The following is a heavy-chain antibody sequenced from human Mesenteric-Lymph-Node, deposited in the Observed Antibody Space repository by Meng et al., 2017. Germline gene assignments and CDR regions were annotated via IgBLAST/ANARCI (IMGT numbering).Heavy chain of an antibody. CDR1: GYSISSGYY. CDR3: ARDCSSTSCSDAFDI. J-gene: IGHJ3*02. CDR2: IYHSGST. Sequence: SETLSLTCTVSGYSISSGYYWGWIRQPPGKGLEWIGSIYHSGSTYYNPSLKSRVTISVDTSKNQFSLKLSSVTAADTAVYYCARDCSSTSCSDAFDIWGQGTMVTVSS. V-gene: IGHV4-38-2*02. D-gene: IGHD2-2*01.